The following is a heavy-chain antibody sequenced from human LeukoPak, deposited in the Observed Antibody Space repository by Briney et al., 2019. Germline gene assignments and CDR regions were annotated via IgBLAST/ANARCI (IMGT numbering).Heavy chain of an antibody. Sequence: GGSLRLSCAASGFTVSSNYMSWVRQAPGKGLEWVSIIYSGGNTYYADSVKGRFTISRDNSKNTLYLQMNSQRAEDTAVYYCASVWFGELPFDFWGQGTLVAVSS. CDR3: ASVWFGELPFDF. J-gene: IGHJ4*02. D-gene: IGHD3-10*01. CDR2: IYSGGNT. CDR1: GFTVSSNY. V-gene: IGHV3-66*01.